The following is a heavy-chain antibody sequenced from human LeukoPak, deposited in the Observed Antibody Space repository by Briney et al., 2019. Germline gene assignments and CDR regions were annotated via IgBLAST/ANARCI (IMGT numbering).Heavy chain of an antibody. CDR1: GFTFSSYS. J-gene: IGHJ4*02. CDR3: ARDIGYEADY. Sequence: GGSLRLSCAASGFTFSSYSMNWVRQAPGKGLEWVSSISSSSSYIYYADSAKGRFTISRDNAKNSLYLQMNSLRAEDTAVYYCARDIGYEADYWGQGTLVTVSS. D-gene: IGHD5-12*01. CDR2: ISSSSSYI. V-gene: IGHV3-21*01.